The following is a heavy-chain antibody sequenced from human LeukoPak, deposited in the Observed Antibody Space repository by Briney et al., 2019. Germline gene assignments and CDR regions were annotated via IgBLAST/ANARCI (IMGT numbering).Heavy chain of an antibody. J-gene: IGHJ4*02. D-gene: IGHD5-12*01. CDR3: ARVGPLSGYVAY. CDR1: GGSISSGDYY. Sequence: SETLSLTCTVSGGSISSGDYYWSWIRQSAGTGLEWIGRIYTRGNTYYNPSLKSRVTISLDTSKNQFSLRLTSVTAADTAVYFCARVGPLSGYVAYWGQGTLVTVSS. V-gene: IGHV4-61*02. CDR2: IYTRGNT.